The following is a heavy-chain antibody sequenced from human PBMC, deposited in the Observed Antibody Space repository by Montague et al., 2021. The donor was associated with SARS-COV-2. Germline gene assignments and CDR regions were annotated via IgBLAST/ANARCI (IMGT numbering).Heavy chain of an antibody. J-gene: IGHJ4*02. CDR3: ARGARQGYGFRLGSFDY. CDR1: GGSFSGYY. Sequence: SETLSLTCAVYGGSFSGYYWSWIRQPPGKGLEWIGEINHSGSTNYNPSLKSRVTMSVDTSKNQFSLKLSSVTAADTAVYYCARGARQGYGFRLGSFDYWGQGILVTVSS. CDR2: INHSGST. V-gene: IGHV4-34*01. D-gene: IGHD3-10*01.